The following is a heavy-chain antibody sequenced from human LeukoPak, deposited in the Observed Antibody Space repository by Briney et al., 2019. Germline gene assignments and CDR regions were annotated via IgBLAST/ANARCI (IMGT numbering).Heavy chain of an antibody. CDR3: ARVRDGYNDAYDV. CDR1: GYTFTGYY. V-gene: IGHV1-2*02. D-gene: IGHD5-24*01. J-gene: IGHJ3*01. Sequence: GASVKVSCKASGYTFTGYYMHWVRQAPGQGLEWMGWINPNSGGTNYAQKLQGRVTMTTDTSTSTVFMELSSLRSEDTAVYYCARVRDGYNDAYDVWGQGTMVTVPS. CDR2: INPNSGGT.